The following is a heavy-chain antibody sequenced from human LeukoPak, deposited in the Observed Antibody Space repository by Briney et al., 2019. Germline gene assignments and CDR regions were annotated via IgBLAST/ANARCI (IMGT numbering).Heavy chain of an antibody. V-gene: IGHV3-48*03. CDR1: GFTFSSYE. Sequence: GGSLRLSCAASGFTFSSYEMNWVRQAPGKGLEWVSYISSSGSTIYYADSVKGRFTISRDNAKNSLYLQMNSLRAEDTAVYYCARGGQQLAEYYYYYYYMDVWGKGTTVTVSS. CDR2: ISSSGSTI. J-gene: IGHJ6*03. D-gene: IGHD6-13*01. CDR3: ARGGQQLAEYYYYYYYMDV.